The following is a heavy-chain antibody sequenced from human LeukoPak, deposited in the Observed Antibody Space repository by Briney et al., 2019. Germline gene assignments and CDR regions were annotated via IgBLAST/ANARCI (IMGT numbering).Heavy chain of an antibody. J-gene: IGHJ1*01. V-gene: IGHV3-30*01. D-gene: IGHD3-10*01. CDR1: GFTFSSYA. CDR2: ISYDGSNK. Sequence: PGGSLRLSCAASGFTFSSYAMHWVRQAPGKGLEWVAVISYDGSNKYFADSVKGRFTISRDNSKNTLYLQMNSLRAEDTAVYYCARPNYGRDQYFQHWAQGTLVTVSS. CDR3: ARPNYGRDQYFQH.